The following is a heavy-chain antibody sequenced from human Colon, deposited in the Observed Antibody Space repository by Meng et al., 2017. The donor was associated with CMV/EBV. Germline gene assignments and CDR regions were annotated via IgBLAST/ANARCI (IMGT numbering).Heavy chain of an antibody. CDR3: AKGRGSGPGPYGMDV. V-gene: IGHV3-48*03. D-gene: IGHD6-19*01. Sequence: GESLKISCAASGFTFSTYEMYWVRQAPGKGLQWIAYISSGVTTYYSDAVKGRFTISRDNAQNSVFLHMSNLRSGDTAVYYCAKGRGSGPGPYGMDVWGQGTTVTVSS. CDR1: GFTFSTYE. CDR2: ISSGVTT. J-gene: IGHJ6*02.